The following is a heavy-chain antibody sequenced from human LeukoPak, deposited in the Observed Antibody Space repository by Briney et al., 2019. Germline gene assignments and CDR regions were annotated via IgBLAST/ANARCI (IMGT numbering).Heavy chain of an antibody. J-gene: IGHJ3*02. D-gene: IGHD3-9*01. CDR3: ARAANYYDILTGYRDAFDI. V-gene: IGHV3-30*03. Sequence: GGSLRLSCAASGFAFSSYGMHWVRQAPGKGLEWVAVISYDGSNKYYADSVKGRFTISRDNSRNTLYLQMNSLRAEDTAVYYCARAANYYDILTGYRDAFDIWGQGAMVTVSS. CDR2: ISYDGSNK. CDR1: GFAFSSYG.